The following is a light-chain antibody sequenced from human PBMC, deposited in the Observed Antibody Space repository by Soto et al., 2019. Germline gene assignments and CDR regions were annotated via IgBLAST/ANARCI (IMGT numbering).Light chain of an antibody. V-gene: IGKV1-5*01. CDR2: DAS. CDR3: QKYHGAPWA. J-gene: IGKJ1*01. CDR1: QSISGR. Sequence: DIHLTQSPSTLSAFVGDRVTISCRARQSISGRLAWYQQKAGRAPNLLIYDASTLETGVPLRFSGSGSGTEFTLTISGLQPDDFATYYGQKYHGAPWAFGQGAKVEIK.